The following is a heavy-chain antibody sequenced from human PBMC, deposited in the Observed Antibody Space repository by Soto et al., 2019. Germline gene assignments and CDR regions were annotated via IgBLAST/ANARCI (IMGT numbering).Heavy chain of an antibody. V-gene: IGHV3-53*04. CDR2: IHRGGST. J-gene: IGHJ6*02. Sequence: EVQLVESGGGLVQPGGSLRLSCAASGFTVSSNYMSWVRQAPGKGLEWVSVIHRGGSTYYADSVKGRFTTSRHNSKNTRYLQMNSLRAEDTAVYYCARDPYYDSSGYLASYGMDVWGQGTTVTVSS. D-gene: IGHD3-22*01. CDR1: GFTVSSNY. CDR3: ARDPYYDSSGYLASYGMDV.